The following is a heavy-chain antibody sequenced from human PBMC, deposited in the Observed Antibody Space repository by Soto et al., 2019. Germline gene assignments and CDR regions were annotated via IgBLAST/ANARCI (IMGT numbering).Heavy chain of an antibody. CDR3: AGGWYYYDSSGYAFDY. CDR2: IIPIFGTA. CDR1: GYTFTGYY. Sequence: GASVKVSCKASGYTFTGYYMHWVRQAPGQGLEWMGGIIPIFGTANYAQKFKGRVTITADKSTSTAYMELISLRSEDTAMYYCAGGWYYYDSSGYAFDYWGQGTQVTV. V-gene: IGHV1-69*06. D-gene: IGHD3-22*01. J-gene: IGHJ4*02.